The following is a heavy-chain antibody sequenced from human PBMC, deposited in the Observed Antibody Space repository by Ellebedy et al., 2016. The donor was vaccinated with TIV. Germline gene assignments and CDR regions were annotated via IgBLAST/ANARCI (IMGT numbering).Heavy chain of an antibody. CDR3: AKQKSTSAGSSDI. Sequence: GESLKISCAASGFRFSSYAMNWVRQAPGKGPEWVSGISDSGDTTYYPDSVKGRFTISRDNSKNTLYLQMNSLRVEDTAVYYCAKQKSTSAGSSDIWGQGAMVTVSS. D-gene: IGHD2-2*01. J-gene: IGHJ3*02. V-gene: IGHV3-23*01. CDR1: GFRFSSYA. CDR2: ISDSGDTT.